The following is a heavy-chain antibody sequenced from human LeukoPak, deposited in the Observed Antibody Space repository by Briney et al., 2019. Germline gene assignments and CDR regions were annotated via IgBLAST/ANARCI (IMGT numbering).Heavy chain of an antibody. CDR1: GGSISSGGYY. CDR2: IYYSGST. D-gene: IGHD3-22*01. CDR3: AGGLYDSSGYYYPPYFDY. Sequence: TSQTLSLTCTVSGGSISSGGYYWSWIRQHPGKGLEWIGYIYYSGSTYYNPSLKSRVTISVDTSKNQFSLKLSSVTAADTAVYYCAGGLYDSSGYYYPPYFDYWGQGTLVTVSS. J-gene: IGHJ4*02. V-gene: IGHV4-31*03.